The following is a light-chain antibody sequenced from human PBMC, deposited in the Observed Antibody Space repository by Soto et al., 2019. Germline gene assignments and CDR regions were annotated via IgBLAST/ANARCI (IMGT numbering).Light chain of an antibody. CDR2: DVT. J-gene: IGLJ2*01. CDR1: SSDIGYYNY. V-gene: IGLV2-14*01. CDR3: SSYTTNQTLVV. Sequence: QSALTQPASVSGSPGQSITISCTGTSSDIGYYNYVSWFQQYPGKVPKLMIYDVTNRPSGGSNRFSGSKSGNTASLNISGLQAEDEADYYCSSYTTNQTLVVFGGGTKLTVL.